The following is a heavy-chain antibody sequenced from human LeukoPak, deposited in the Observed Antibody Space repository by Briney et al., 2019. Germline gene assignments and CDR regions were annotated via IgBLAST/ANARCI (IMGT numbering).Heavy chain of an antibody. J-gene: IGHJ3*02. CDR2: IYPGDSDT. V-gene: IGHV5-51*01. CDR3: ASLGSGSYYPFDAFDI. CDR1: GSSFTSYW. D-gene: IGHD3-10*01. Sequence: GASLQISCQGSGSSFTSYWIGWVRPMPGKGLEWMGIIYPGDSDTRYSPSFQGQVTISADKSISTAYLQWSSLKASDTAMYYCASLGSGSYYPFDAFDIWGQGTMVTVSS.